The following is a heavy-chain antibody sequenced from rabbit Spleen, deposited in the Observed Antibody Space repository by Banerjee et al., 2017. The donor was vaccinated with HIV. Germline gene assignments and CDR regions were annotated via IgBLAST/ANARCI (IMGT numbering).Heavy chain of an antibody. J-gene: IGHJ6*01. CDR1: GFSFISGYW. V-gene: IGHV1S45*01. Sequence: QEQLMESGGGLVQPEGSLTLTCTASGFSFISGYWTCWVRQALGKGPEWIACILTGNDHARYASWAKGRFTISKTSSTTVTLQMTSLTAADTATYFCARDLVAVIGWNFSLWGPGTLVTV. CDR2: ILTGNDHA. D-gene: IGHD1-1*01. CDR3: ARDLVAVIGWNFSL.